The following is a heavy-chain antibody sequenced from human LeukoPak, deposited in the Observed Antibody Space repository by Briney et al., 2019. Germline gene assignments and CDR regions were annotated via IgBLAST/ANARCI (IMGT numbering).Heavy chain of an antibody. Sequence: ASVKVSCKASGYTFTSYDINWVRQATGQGLEWMGWMNPNSGNTGYAQKFQGRVTMTRNTSISTAYMELSSLRSEDTAAYYCARVGYSSSWYGDEDDYWGQGTLVTVSS. CDR2: MNPNSGNT. J-gene: IGHJ4*02. CDR3: ARVGYSSSWYGDEDDY. D-gene: IGHD6-13*01. V-gene: IGHV1-8*01. CDR1: GYTFTSYD.